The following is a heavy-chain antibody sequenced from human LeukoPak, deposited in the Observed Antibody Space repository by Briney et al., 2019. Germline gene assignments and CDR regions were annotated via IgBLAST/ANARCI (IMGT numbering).Heavy chain of an antibody. J-gene: IGHJ6*04. Sequence: GGSLRLSCAASGFTFSSYGMHWVRQAPGKGLEWVAVISYDGSNKYYADSVKGRFTISRDNSKNTLYLQMNSLRAEDTVVYYCAKDRMSYYYYGMDVWGKGTTVTVSS. CDR3: AKDRMSYYYYGMDV. V-gene: IGHV3-30*18. CDR1: GFTFSSYG. CDR2: ISYDGSNK.